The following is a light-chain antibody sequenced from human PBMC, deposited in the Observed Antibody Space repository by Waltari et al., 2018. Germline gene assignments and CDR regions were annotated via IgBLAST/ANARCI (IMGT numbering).Light chain of an antibody. Sequence: QSALTQPAPVSGSPGQSITISCTGTGSDVGGYNFVSWYHQHPGKAPKPMIYDVSNRPSGVSTRFSGSKSGNTASLTISGLQAEDEADYYCNSYTSSSTLVFGGGTKVTVL. CDR2: DVS. V-gene: IGLV2-14*03. CDR3: NSYTSSSTLV. J-gene: IGLJ2*01. CDR1: GSDVGGYNF.